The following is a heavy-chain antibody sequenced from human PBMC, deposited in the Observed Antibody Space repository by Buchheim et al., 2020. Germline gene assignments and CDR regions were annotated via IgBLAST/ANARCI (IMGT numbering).Heavy chain of an antibody. J-gene: IGHJ4*02. CDR2: INHSGST. V-gene: IGHV4-34*01. D-gene: IGHD4-17*01. Sequence: QVQLQQWGAGLLKPSETLSLTCAVYGGSFSGYYWSWIRQPPGKGLEWIGEINHSGSTNYNPSLKSRVTISVDTSKNQLSLKLSSVTAADTAVYYCARIYDYGDYAYGYWGQGTL. CDR3: ARIYDYGDYAYGY. CDR1: GGSFSGYY.